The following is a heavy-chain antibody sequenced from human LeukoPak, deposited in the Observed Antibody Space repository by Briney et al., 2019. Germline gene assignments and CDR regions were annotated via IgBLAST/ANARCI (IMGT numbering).Heavy chain of an antibody. J-gene: IGHJ4*02. CDR1: GFTFNSYT. CDR2: ISPSGNSV. Sequence: PGGSLRLSCAASGFTFNSYTMNWVRQAPGKGLEWISSISPSGNSVYYSDSLKGRSTISRDAATNSLYLQMSNVRADDTAMYYCARDFMGGSGYAGYWGQGALVTVSS. V-gene: IGHV3-21*01. D-gene: IGHD5-12*01. CDR3: ARDFMGGSGYAGY.